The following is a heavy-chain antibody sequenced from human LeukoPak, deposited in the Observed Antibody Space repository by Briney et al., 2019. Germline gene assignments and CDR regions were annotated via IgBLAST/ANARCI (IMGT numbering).Heavy chain of an antibody. V-gene: IGHV3-30*18. Sequence: PGRSLRLSCAASGFTFSSYGMHWVRQAPGKGLEWVAVISYDGSNKYYADSVKGRFTISRDNSKNTLYLQMNSLRAEDTAAYYCAKAVNSGSYYQRSGHFDYWGQGTLVTVSS. CDR1: GFTFSSYG. J-gene: IGHJ4*02. D-gene: IGHD1-26*01. CDR3: AKAVNSGSYYQRSGHFDY. CDR2: ISYDGSNK.